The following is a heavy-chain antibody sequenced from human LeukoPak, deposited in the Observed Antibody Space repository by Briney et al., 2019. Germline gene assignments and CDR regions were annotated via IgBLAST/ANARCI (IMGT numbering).Heavy chain of an antibody. J-gene: IGHJ3*02. Sequence: ASVKVSCKASGYTFTDYYLHWVRQAPGQGLEWMGWINPNSGGTNYAQKFQGRVTMTRDTSISTAYMELSRLRSDDTAVYYCASRIAAAGTGPFDAFDIWGQGTMVTVSS. D-gene: IGHD6-13*01. V-gene: IGHV1-2*02. CDR1: GYTFTDYY. CDR2: INPNSGGT. CDR3: ASRIAAAGTGPFDAFDI.